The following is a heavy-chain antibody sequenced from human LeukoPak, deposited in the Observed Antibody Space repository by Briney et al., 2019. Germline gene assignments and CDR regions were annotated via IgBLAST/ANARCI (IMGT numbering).Heavy chain of an antibody. V-gene: IGHV3-23*01. D-gene: IGHD3-10*01. CDR1: GFTFSSYA. Sequence: PGGSLRLSCAASGFTFSSYAMSWVRQAPGKGLEWVSAISGSGGSTYYADSVKGRFTISRDNSKNTLYLQMNSLRAEDTAVYYCAKVRERGVIRVKPYPYFDYWGQGTLVTVSS. CDR2: ISGSGGST. J-gene: IGHJ4*02. CDR3: AKVRERGVIRVKPYPYFDY.